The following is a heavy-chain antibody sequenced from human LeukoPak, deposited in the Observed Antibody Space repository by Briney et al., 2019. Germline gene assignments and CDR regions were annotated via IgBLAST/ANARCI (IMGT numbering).Heavy chain of an antibody. CDR1: GFTFSSNY. CDR3: ARVMTYYYYGMDV. CDR2: IYSGGST. J-gene: IGHJ6*02. Sequence: GGSLRLSCAASGFTFSSNYMSWVRQAPGKGLEWVSVIYSGGSTYYADSVKGRFTISRDNSKNTLYLQMNSLRAEDTAVYYCARVMTYYYYGMDVWGQGTTVTVSS. D-gene: IGHD2-8*01. V-gene: IGHV3-53*01.